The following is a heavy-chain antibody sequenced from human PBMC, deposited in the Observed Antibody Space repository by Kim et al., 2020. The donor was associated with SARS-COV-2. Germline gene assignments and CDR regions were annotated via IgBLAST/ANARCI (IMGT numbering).Heavy chain of an antibody. CDR2: IYYSGST. CDR1: GGSVSSGSYY. V-gene: IGHV4-61*01. J-gene: IGHJ5*02. CDR3: ARGRWGFGELYWFDP. D-gene: IGHD3-10*01. Sequence: SETLSLTCTVSGGSVSSGSYYWSWIRQPPGKGLEWIGYIYYSGSTNYNPSLKSRVTISVDTSKNQFSLKLSSVTAADTAVYYCARGRWGFGELYWFDPWGQGTLVTVSS.